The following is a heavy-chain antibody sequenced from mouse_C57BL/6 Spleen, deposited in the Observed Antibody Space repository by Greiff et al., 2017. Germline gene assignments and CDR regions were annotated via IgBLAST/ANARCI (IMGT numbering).Heavy chain of an antibody. CDR1: GFTFSDYY. V-gene: IGHV5-16*01. CDR2: INYDGSST. Sequence: EVQLQGSEGGLVQPGSSMKLSCTASGFTFSDYYMAWVRQVPEKGLEWVANINYDGSSTYYLDSLKSRFIISRDNAKNILYLQMSSLKSEDTATYYCARDGGVGDYFDYWGQGTTLTVSS. D-gene: IGHD1-3*01. CDR3: ARDGGVGDYFDY. J-gene: IGHJ2*01.